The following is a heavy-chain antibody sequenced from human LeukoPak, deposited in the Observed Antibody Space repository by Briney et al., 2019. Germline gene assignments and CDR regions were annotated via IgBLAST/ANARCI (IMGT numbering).Heavy chain of an antibody. Sequence: GGSLRLSCAASGFTFSSYSMNWVRQAPGKGLEWVSSISSSSSYIYYADSVKGRFTISRDNAKNSLYLQMNSLRAEDTAVYYCARDYPYSSSFRNWFDPWGQGTLVTVSS. V-gene: IGHV3-21*01. CDR3: ARDYPYSSSFRNWFDP. CDR2: ISSSSSYI. J-gene: IGHJ5*02. D-gene: IGHD6-13*01. CDR1: GFTFSSYS.